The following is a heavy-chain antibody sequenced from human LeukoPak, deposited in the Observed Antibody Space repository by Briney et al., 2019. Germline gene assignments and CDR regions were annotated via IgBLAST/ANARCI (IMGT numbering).Heavy chain of an antibody. CDR3: ARLQVGY. Sequence: SETLSLTCTVSGGSISSSSYYWGWIRQPPGKGVGWFGSNYYSGSTYYHPPLKSRVTISVKTSKNQFSLKLSSVTAADTAVYYCARLQVGYWGEGTLVTVSS. J-gene: IGHJ4*02. CDR1: GGSISSSSYY. V-gene: IGHV4-39*01. CDR2: NYYSGST.